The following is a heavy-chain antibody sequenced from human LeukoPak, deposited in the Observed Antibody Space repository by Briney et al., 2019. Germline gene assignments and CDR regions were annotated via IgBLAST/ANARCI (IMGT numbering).Heavy chain of an antibody. J-gene: IGHJ4*02. Sequence: GGSLRLSCAASGFIFSNYAMSWVRQAPGKGLEWVSVISGSGDSTNYADSVKGRFTISRDNSKNTLYLQMNSLRAEDTAVYHCARAYYGSGSYYVDYWGQGTLVTVSS. CDR3: ARAYYGSGSYYVDY. CDR1: GFIFSNYA. D-gene: IGHD3-10*01. CDR2: ISGSGDST. V-gene: IGHV3-23*01.